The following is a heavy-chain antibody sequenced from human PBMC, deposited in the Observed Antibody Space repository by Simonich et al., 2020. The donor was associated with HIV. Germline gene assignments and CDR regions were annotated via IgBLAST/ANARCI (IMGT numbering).Heavy chain of an antibody. CDR3: ASGGSISSVWADDY. Sequence: QVQLVESGGGVVQPGRSLRLSCAASGFTFSSYAMHWVRQAPGTGLEWVAVISYDGSNKYYADSVKGRCTISRDNSKNTLYLQMNSLRAEDTAVYYCASGGSISSVWADDYWGQGTLVTVSS. V-gene: IGHV3-30*07. J-gene: IGHJ4*02. CDR2: ISYDGSNK. D-gene: IGHD3-16*01. CDR1: GFTFSSYA.